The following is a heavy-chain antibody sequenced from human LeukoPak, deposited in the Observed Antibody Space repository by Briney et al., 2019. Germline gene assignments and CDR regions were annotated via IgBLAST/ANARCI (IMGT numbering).Heavy chain of an antibody. J-gene: IGHJ4*02. Sequence: GESLKISCKGSGNSFTSYLIGWVRHMPGKGLEWMGITYPVDSDTRYSPSFQGQVSTSADKPISTGYLQCNSLKASAPAMSSCGRRYCSGGSCYGDYWGQGTLVTVSS. CDR2: TYPVDSDT. V-gene: IGHV5-51*01. CDR1: GNSFTSYL. D-gene: IGHD2-15*01. CDR3: GRRYCSGGSCYGDY.